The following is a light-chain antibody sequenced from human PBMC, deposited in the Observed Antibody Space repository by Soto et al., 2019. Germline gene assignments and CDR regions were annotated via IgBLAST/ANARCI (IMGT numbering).Light chain of an antibody. V-gene: IGKV1-39*01. CDR1: QSISSY. J-gene: IGKJ4*01. CDR3: QQSYSTPLT. CDR2: AAS. Sequence: DIQMTQSPSSLSASVGDRVTITCRASQSISSYVNWYQQKPGKAPKRLIYAASSLQSGVPSRFSGSGSGTEFTLTISSLQPEDFATYYCQQSYSTPLTFGGGTKVEIK.